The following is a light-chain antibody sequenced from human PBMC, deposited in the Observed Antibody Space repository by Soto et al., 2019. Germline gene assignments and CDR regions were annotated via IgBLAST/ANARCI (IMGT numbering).Light chain of an antibody. CDR2: AAS. Sequence: DIQMTQSPSSVSASVGDRVTITCRASQVISSWLAWYQQKPGKAPKLLIYAASTLQSGVTSRFSGSGSGTDLTLTISNLQSDDFATYYCQQSSGTPRTLCQGTKVDIK. V-gene: IGKV1-12*01. CDR1: QVISSW. CDR3: QQSSGTPRT. J-gene: IGKJ1*01.